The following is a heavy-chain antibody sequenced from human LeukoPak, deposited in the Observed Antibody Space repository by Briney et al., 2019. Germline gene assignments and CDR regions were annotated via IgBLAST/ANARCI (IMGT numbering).Heavy chain of an antibody. V-gene: IGHV3-15*01. Sequence: PGGSLRLSCATSGFPFHIAWMSWVRQAPGKGLEWVGHMQSKTDGGTTDYAAPVKGRFTFSRDDSKNTLYLQMNSLKTEDTAAYYCTTLNFYGTSGYYPTHDSWGQGTLVTVSS. J-gene: IGHJ4*02. CDR1: GFPFHIAW. CDR2: MQSKTDGGTT. CDR3: TTLNFYGTSGYYPTHDS. D-gene: IGHD3-22*01.